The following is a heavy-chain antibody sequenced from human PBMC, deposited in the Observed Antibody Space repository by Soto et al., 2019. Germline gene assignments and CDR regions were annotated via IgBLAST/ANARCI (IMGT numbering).Heavy chain of an antibody. CDR3: AKAIVATIRWEGFDY. CDR2: ISGSGGST. CDR1: GFTFSSFA. J-gene: IGHJ4*02. D-gene: IGHD5-12*01. Sequence: EVQLLESGGGLVQPGGSLRLSCAASGFTFSSFAMSWARQAPGKGLEWVSAISGSGGSTYYADSVKGRFTISRDNSKNTLYLQMNSLRAEDTAVYYCAKAIVATIRWEGFDYWGQGTLVTVSS. V-gene: IGHV3-23*01.